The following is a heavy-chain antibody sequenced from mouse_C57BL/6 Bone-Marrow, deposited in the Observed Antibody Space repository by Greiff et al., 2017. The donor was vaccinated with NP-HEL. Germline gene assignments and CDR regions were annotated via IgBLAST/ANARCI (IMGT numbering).Heavy chain of an antibody. V-gene: IGHV5-4*01. Sequence: EVKLVESGGGLVKPGGSLKLSCAASGFTFSSYAMSWVRQTPEKRLEWVATISDGGSYTYYPDNVKGRFTISRDNAKNNLYLQMSHLKSEDTAMYYCARDQGMIKTALDYWGQGTTLTVSS. CDR3: ARDQGMIKTALDY. J-gene: IGHJ2*01. CDR2: ISDGGSYT. D-gene: IGHD2-4*01. CDR1: GFTFSSYA.